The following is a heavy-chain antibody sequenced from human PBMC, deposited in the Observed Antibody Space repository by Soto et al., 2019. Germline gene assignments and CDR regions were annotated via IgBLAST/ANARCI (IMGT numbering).Heavy chain of an antibody. J-gene: IGHJ4*02. CDR3: ARGQVVAAQH. Sequence: QLQLQESGSGLVKPSQTLSLTCAVSGGSISSGGYSWSWIRQPPGKGLEWIGYIYHSGSTYYNPALXSXGXIXVDRSKNEFSLKLSSVTAADTAVYYCARGQVVAAQHWGQGTLVTVSS. CDR2: IYHSGST. D-gene: IGHD2-15*01. CDR1: GGSISSGGYS. V-gene: IGHV4-30-2*01.